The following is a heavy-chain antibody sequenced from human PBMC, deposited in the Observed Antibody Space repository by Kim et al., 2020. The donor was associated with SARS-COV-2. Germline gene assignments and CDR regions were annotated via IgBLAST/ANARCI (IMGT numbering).Heavy chain of an antibody. V-gene: IGHV3-48*02. CDR3: ARMRRSSSWYYYYYGMDV. Sequence: KGRFTISRDNAKNSLYLQMNSLRDEDTAVYYCARMRRSSSWYYYYYGMDVWGQGTTVTVSS. D-gene: IGHD6-13*01. J-gene: IGHJ6*02.